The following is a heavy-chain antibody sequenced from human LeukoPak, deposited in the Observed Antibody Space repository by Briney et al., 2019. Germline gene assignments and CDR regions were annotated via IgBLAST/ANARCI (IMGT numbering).Heavy chain of an antibody. CDR2: ISYDGSNK. CDR1: GFTFSSYA. D-gene: IGHD6-19*01. CDR3: ARRPYSSGHPIDY. J-gene: IGHJ4*02. V-gene: IGHV3-30-3*01. Sequence: GGSLRLSCAASGFTFSSYAMHWVRQAPGKGLEWVAVISYDGSNKYYADSVKGRFTISRDNSKNTLYLQMNGLRAEDTAVYYCARRPYSSGHPIDYWGQGTLVTVSS.